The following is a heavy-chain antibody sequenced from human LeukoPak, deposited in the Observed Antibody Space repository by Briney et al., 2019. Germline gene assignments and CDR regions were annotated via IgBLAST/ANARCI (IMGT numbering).Heavy chain of an antibody. V-gene: IGHV1-18*01. CDR1: GYTFTSYG. CDR3: ARTPTTVTSAVFDY. D-gene: IGHD4-17*01. CDR2: INPNSGGT. J-gene: IGHJ4*02. Sequence: GASVKVSCKASGYTFTSYGISWVRQAPGQGLEWMGWINPNSGGTNYAQKFQGRVTITADKSTSTAYMELSSLRSEDTAVYYCARTPTTVTSAVFDYWGQGTLVTVSS.